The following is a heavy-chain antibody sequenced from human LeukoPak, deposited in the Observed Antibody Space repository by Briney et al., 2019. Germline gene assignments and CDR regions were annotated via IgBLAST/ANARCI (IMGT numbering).Heavy chain of an antibody. V-gene: IGHV4-39*01. CDR1: GAPISSGTYY. CDR2: IYYSGST. CDR3: ARQPYYDSSGSYFDY. J-gene: IGHJ4*02. D-gene: IGHD3-22*01. Sequence: SETLSLTCTVSGAPISSGTYYWAWIRQPPGKGLEWIGNIYYSGSTSYNPPLESRVTISVDTSRNQFSLKLSSVTAADTAVYYCARQPYYDSSGSYFDYWGQGTLVTVSS.